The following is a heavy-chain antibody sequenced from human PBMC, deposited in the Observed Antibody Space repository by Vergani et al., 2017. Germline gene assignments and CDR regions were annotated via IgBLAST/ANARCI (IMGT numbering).Heavy chain of an antibody. Sequence: EVQLVQSGAEVKKPGATMKISCKVSGYTFTDHYMHWVKQAPGKGLEWMGLVDPEDGETIYAEKFKGRVTIAADTSTDTAHLELSSLRSEDTAVYYCATPQTVTTGGKEVWGQGTTVILS. CDR1: GYTFTDHY. J-gene: IGHJ6*02. V-gene: IGHV1-69-2*01. CDR3: ATPQTVTTGGKEV. D-gene: IGHD4-17*01. CDR2: VDPEDGET.